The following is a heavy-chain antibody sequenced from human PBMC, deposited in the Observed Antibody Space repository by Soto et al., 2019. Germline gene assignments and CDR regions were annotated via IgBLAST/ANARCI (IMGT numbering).Heavy chain of an antibody. J-gene: IGHJ6*02. CDR2: VYNTGGT. D-gene: IGHD1-1*01. CDR3: VRQGIGNLHGLVDV. Sequence: QVQLQQSGPGLWKPAEPLSLTCTVSSGPSISHNWGWIRQSPGRGLGWFGFVYNTGGTSNNPSLTSRVTISADTSANHISLTLSFVNAADTAIYYCVRQGIGNLHGLVDVWGQGTTVSVSS. CDR1: SGPSISHN. V-gene: IGHV4-59*08.